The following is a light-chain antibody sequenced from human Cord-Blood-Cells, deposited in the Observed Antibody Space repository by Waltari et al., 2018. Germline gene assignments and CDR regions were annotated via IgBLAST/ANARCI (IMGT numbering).Light chain of an antibody. CDR2: KAS. J-gene: IGKJ1*01. CDR3: QQYNSYSRT. Sequence: DIQMTQSPSTLYASVGDRVNITCRASQSISSWLAWYQQKPGKAPKLLIYKASSLESGVPSRFSCSGSGTEFTLTISSLQPDDFATYYCQQYNSYSRTFGQGTKVEIK. V-gene: IGKV1-5*03. CDR1: QSISSW.